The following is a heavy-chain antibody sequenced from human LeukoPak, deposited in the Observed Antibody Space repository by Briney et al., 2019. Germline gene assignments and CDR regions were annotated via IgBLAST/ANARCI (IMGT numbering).Heavy chain of an antibody. Sequence: SVKVSCKASGGTFSSYAISWVRQAPGQGLEWMGGIIPTFGTANYAQKFQGRVTITADESTSTAYMELSSLRSEDTAVYYCARSLLVGATTFYGYWGQGTLVTVSS. CDR3: ARSLLVGATTFYGY. D-gene: IGHD1-26*01. CDR2: IIPTFGTA. CDR1: GGTFSSYA. V-gene: IGHV1-69*13. J-gene: IGHJ4*02.